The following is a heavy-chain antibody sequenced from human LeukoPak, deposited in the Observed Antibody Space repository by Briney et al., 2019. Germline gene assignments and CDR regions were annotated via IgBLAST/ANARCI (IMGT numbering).Heavy chain of an antibody. CDR2: IYYSGST. CDR1: GGSISSYY. D-gene: IGHD3-22*01. Sequence: TSETLSLTCTVSGGSISSYYWSWIRQPPGKGLEWIGYIYYSGSTNYNPSLKSRVTISVDTSKNQFSLKLSSVTAADTAVYYCARDAYYDSSGYLYGMDVWGQGTTVTVSS. V-gene: IGHV4-59*01. J-gene: IGHJ6*02. CDR3: ARDAYYDSSGYLYGMDV.